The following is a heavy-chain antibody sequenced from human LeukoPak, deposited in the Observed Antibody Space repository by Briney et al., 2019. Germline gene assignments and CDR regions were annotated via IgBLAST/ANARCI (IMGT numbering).Heavy chain of an antibody. D-gene: IGHD6-13*01. CDR3: ARGGIRAWFDP. Sequence: PSETLSLTCTVSGGSISSYYWSWIRQPPGKGLEWIGYISYSGSTNYNPSLKSRVAISVDTSKNQFSLKLSSATAADTAVYYCARGGIRAWFDPWGQGTLVTVSS. V-gene: IGHV4-59*01. CDR2: ISYSGST. J-gene: IGHJ5*02. CDR1: GGSISSYY.